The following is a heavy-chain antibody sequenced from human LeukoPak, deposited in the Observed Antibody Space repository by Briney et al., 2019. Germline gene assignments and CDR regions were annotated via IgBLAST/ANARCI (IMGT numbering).Heavy chain of an antibody. V-gene: IGHV4-4*07. CDR2: IYTSGNT. CDR3: ARGGVPGLVGTKVRRPWFDP. CDR1: GDSISSYY. J-gene: IGHJ5*02. Sequence: SETLSLTCTVSGDSISSYYWSWIRQPAGKGLEWIGRIYTSGNTKYNPSLKSRVTTSLDTSKNQFSLKLNSVTAADTAVYYCARGGVPGLVGTKVRRPWFDPWGQGTLVTVSS. D-gene: IGHD1-7*01.